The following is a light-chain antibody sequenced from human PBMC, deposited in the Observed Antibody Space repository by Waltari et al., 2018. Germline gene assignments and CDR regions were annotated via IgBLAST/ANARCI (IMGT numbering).Light chain of an antibody. J-gene: IGLJ3*02. V-gene: IGLV1-40*01. Sequence: SVLTPPPSVSGAPGQRVTIPCTGSSSHTGPGYDFHWFQQLPGPAPKLLIYANSNRPSGVPDRFSGSKSGTSASLAISGLQAEDEADYHCQSYDSSLSGAWVFGGGTKLTVL. CDR1: SSHTGPGYD. CDR3: QSYDSSLSGAWV. CDR2: ANS.